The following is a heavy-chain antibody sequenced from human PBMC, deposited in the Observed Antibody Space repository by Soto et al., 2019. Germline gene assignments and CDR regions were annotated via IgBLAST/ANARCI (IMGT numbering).Heavy chain of an antibody. J-gene: IGHJ5*02. CDR3: ARLGYCSSTSCYLFDP. CDR1: GGSFSGYY. CDR2: INHSGST. D-gene: IGHD2-2*01. V-gene: IGHV4-34*01. Sequence: TLSLTCAVYGGSFSGYYWSWIRQPPGKGLEWIGEINHSGSTNYNPSLKSRVTISVDTSKNQFSLKLSSVTAADTAVYYCARLGYCSSTSCYLFDPWGQGTLVTVSS.